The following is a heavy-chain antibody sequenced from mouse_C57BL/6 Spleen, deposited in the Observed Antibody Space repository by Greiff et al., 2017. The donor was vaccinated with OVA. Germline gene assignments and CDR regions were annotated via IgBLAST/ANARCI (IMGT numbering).Heavy chain of an antibody. Sequence: QVQLQQSGPELVKPGASVKISCKASGYAFSSSWMNWVKQRPGKGLEWIGRIYPGDGDTNYNGKFKGKATLTADKSSSTAYMQLSSLTSEDSAVYFCARWPYYGSSYGYFDVWGTGTTVTVSS. D-gene: IGHD1-1*01. J-gene: IGHJ1*03. CDR2: IYPGDGDT. CDR1: GYAFSSSW. CDR3: ARWPYYGSSYGYFDV. V-gene: IGHV1-82*01.